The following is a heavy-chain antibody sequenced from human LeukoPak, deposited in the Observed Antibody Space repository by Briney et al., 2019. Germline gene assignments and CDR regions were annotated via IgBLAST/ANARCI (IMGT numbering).Heavy chain of an antibody. CDR2: ISYDGSNK. CDR1: GFTFSSYG. V-gene: IGHV3-30*18. D-gene: IGHD2-15*01. CDR3: AKLTGYCSGGSCHGGIDP. Sequence: GGSLRLSCAASGFTFSSYGMHWVRQAPGKGLEWVAVISYDGSNKYYADSVKGRFTISGDNSKNTPYLQMNSLRAEDTAVYYCAKLTGYCSGGSCHGGIDPWGQGTLVTVSS. J-gene: IGHJ5*02.